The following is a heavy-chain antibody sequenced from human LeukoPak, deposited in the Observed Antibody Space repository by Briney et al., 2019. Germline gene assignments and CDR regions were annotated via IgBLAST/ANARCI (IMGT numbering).Heavy chain of an antibody. CDR1: GGSISSYY. J-gene: IGHJ6*02. D-gene: IGHD2-2*01. CDR3: ARGRSPYCSSTSCYSSGLYGMDV. Sequence: SETLSLTCTVSGGSISSYYWSWIRQPPGKGLEWIGEINHSGSTNYNPSLKSRVTISVDTSKNQFSLKLSSVTAADTAVYYCARGRSPYCSSTSCYSSGLYGMDVWGQGTTVTVSS. V-gene: IGHV4-34*01. CDR2: INHSGST.